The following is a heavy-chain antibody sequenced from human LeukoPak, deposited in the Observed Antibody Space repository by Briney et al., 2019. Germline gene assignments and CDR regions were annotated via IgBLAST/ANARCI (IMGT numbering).Heavy chain of an antibody. D-gene: IGHD2-2*01. Sequence: GASVKVSCKASGCTFTGYYMHWVRQAPGQGLEWLGWINPNSGGTNYAQKFQGRVTMTRDTSISTAYMELSRLRSDDTAVYYSARAVGVVVPAAMGPWGQGTLVTVSS. CDR3: ARAVGVVVPAAMGP. CDR1: GCTFTGYY. V-gene: IGHV1-2*02. J-gene: IGHJ5*02. CDR2: INPNSGGT.